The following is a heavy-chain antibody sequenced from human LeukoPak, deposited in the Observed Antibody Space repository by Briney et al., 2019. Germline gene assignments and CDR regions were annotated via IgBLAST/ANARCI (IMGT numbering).Heavy chain of an antibody. CDR2: IRSKANSYAT. Sequence: GGSLKPSCAASGFTFSGSAMHWVRQASGKGLEWVGRIRSKANSYATAYAASVKGRFTISRDDSKNTAYLQMNSLKTEDTAVYYCTRRTKDTTFGVAPFDYWGQGTLVTVSS. V-gene: IGHV3-73*01. CDR3: TRRTKDTTFGVAPFDY. CDR1: GFTFSGSA. J-gene: IGHJ4*02. D-gene: IGHD3-3*01.